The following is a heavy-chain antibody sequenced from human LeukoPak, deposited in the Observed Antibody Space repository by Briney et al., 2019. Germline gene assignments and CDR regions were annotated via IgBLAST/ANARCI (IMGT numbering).Heavy chain of an antibody. D-gene: IGHD3-22*01. CDR1: GGSISSSGYY. J-gene: IGHJ4*02. Sequence: SETLSLTCTVSGGSISSSGYYWSWIRQHPGKGLEWIGNIYYSGSTYYNPSLKSRVTISVDTSKNQFSLKLSSVTAADTAVYYCARDNRDYYDSSGYYTLGDWGQGTLVTVSS. CDR2: IYYSGST. CDR3: ARDNRDYYDSSGYYTLGD. V-gene: IGHV4-31*03.